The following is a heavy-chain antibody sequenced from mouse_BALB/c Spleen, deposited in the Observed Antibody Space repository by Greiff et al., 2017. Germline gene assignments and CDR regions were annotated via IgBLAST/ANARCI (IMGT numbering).Heavy chain of an antibody. CDR2: IDPENGDT. D-gene: IGHD2-2*01. Sequence: VQLQQSGAELVRSGASVKLSCTASGFNIKDYYMHWVKQRPEQGLEWIGWIDPENGDTEYAPKFQGKATMTADTSSNTAYLQLSSLTSEDTAVYYCNAGYPSYAMDYWGQGTSVTVSS. J-gene: IGHJ4*01. CDR1: GFNIKDYY. V-gene: IGHV14-4*02. CDR3: NAGYPSYAMDY.